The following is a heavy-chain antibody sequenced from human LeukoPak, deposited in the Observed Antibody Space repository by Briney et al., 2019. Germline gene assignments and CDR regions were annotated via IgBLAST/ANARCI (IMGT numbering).Heavy chain of an antibody. CDR3: AKGGIVPAAPFDY. D-gene: IGHD2-2*01. V-gene: IGHV3-21*01. J-gene: IGHJ4*02. Sequence: PGGSLRLSCAASGFTFSSYSMNWVRQAPGKGLEWGSSISSSSSYIYYADSVKGRFTIARDNAKNSLYLQMNSLRAEDTAVYYCAKGGIVPAAPFDYWGQGTLVTVSS. CDR1: GFTFSSYS. CDR2: ISSSSSYI.